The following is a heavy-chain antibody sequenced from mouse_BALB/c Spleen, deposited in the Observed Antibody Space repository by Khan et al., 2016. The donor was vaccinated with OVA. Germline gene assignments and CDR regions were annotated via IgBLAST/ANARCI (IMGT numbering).Heavy chain of an antibody. Sequence: VQLKQSGAELVKPGASVKLSCTASGFNIKDTYIHWVKQRPEQGLEWIGRIDPADGKTENDPKFQDKAPLKADKSSNPAYLQLHSLNSEDTAGYYCGRFFSHLYGSVWFVYWGQGTLVTVS. V-gene: IGHV14-3*02. J-gene: IGHJ3*01. D-gene: IGHD1-1*01. CDR1: GFNIKDTY. CDR2: IDPADGKT. CDR3: GRFFSHLYGSVWFVY.